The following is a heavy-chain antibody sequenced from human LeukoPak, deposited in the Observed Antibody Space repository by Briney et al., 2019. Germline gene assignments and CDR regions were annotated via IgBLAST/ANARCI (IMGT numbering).Heavy chain of an antibody. CDR3: ARRAL. CDR1: GVSISSYY. V-gene: IGHV4-59*01. CDR2: IYYSGST. Sequence: PSETLSLTCTVSGVSISSYYWSWIRQPPGKGLEWIGYIYYSGSTNYNPSLKSRVTISVDTSKNQFSLKLSSVTAADTAVYYCARRALWGQGTLVTVSS. J-gene: IGHJ4*02.